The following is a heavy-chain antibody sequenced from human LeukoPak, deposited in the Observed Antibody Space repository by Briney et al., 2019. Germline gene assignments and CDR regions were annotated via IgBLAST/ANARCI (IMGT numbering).Heavy chain of an antibody. Sequence: SETLSLTCAVYGGSFSGYYWSWIRQPPGKGLEWIGEINHSGSTNYNPSLKSRVTISVDTSKNQFSLKLSSVTAADTAVYYCARGRRRESSGYRDFQHWGQGTLVTVSS. D-gene: IGHD3-22*01. CDR1: GGSFSGYY. CDR3: ARGRRRESSGYRDFQH. CDR2: INHSGST. J-gene: IGHJ1*01. V-gene: IGHV4-34*01.